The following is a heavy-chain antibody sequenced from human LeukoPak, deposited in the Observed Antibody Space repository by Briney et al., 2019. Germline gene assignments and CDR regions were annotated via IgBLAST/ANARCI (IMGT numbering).Heavy chain of an antibody. CDR3: ARLQWLSTPFFDY. V-gene: IGHV4-61*02. CDR2: ISTGGST. D-gene: IGHD6-19*01. Sequence: SETLSLTCTVSGESISSGSHYWSWIRQPAEKGLEWIGRISTGGSTNYNPSLIGRLTMSVDPSRNQFSLRLRSVSAADTAVYFCARLQWLSTPFFDYWGQGNLVTVSS. CDR1: GESISSGSHY. J-gene: IGHJ4*02.